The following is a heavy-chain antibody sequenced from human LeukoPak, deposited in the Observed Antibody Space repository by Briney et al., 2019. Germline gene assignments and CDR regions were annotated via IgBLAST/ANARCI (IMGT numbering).Heavy chain of an antibody. J-gene: IGHJ4*02. V-gene: IGHV1-8*01. CDR2: MNPSSANT. Sequence: GASVKVSCKASGYTFTSYDINWVRQAAGQGLEWMGWMNPSSANTGYAQKFQGRVTMTRNTSISTAYMELSSLTTEDTAVYYCARGTPYCSGASCYNYWGQGTLVTVSS. D-gene: IGHD2-2*02. CDR3: ARGTPYCSGASCYNY. CDR1: GYTFTSYD.